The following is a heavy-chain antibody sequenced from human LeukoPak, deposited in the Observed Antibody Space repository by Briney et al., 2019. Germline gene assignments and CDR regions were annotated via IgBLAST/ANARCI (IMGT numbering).Heavy chain of an antibody. CDR1: GGSISSSSYY. CDR2: INYSGRT. Sequence: SETLSLTCTVSGGSISSSSYYWGWIRQPPGKGLEWIGSINYSGRTYYNPSLKSRVTASVDTSKSRFSLNLDSLTAADTAVYYCARHPGGVQGVPYYFDFWGQGTLVTVSS. CDR3: ARHPGGVQGVPYYFDF. D-gene: IGHD3-10*01. V-gene: IGHV4-39*01. J-gene: IGHJ4*02.